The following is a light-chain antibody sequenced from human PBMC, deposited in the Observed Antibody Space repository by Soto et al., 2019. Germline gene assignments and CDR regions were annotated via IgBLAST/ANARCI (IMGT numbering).Light chain of an antibody. V-gene: IGKV3-15*01. CDR1: QSVSSN. J-gene: IGKJ4*01. CDR2: GAF. CDR3: QQYKNWPPLT. Sequence: EIVMTQSPATLSVSPGERATLSCRASQSVSSNLAWYQQKPGQAPRLLIYGAFTRATGIPARFSGSGSGTEFTLTISSLQSEDFPVYYCQQYKNWPPLTFGGGTKVEIK.